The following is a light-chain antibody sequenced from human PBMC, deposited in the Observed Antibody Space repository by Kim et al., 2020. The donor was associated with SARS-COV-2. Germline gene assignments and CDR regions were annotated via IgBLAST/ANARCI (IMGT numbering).Light chain of an antibody. J-gene: IGKJ1*01. Sequence: DIQMTQSPSSLSASVGDRVTITCRASQGISNYLAWYQQKPGKVPKLLISAASALQSGVPSRFSGGGSGTDFTLTISSLQPEDVATYDFQNYNSAPRTFGQGTKVDIK. CDR1: QGISNY. CDR2: AAS. CDR3: QNYNSAPRT. V-gene: IGKV1-27*01.